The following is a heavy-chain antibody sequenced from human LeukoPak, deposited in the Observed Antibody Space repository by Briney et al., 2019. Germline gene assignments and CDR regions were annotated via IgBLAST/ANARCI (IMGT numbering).Heavy chain of an antibody. J-gene: IGHJ4*02. CDR3: ARDLSGVAGYTYGRGIDY. V-gene: IGHV3-7*01. Sequence: GGSLRLSCAASGFNFSNYWMSWIRQAPGKGLEWVANIKQDGSEKYYVDPVKGRFTISRDNAKTSLYLQMNSLRAEDTAVYYCARDLSGVAGYTYGRGIDYWGQGTLVTVSS. CDR1: GFNFSNYW. CDR2: IKQDGSEK. D-gene: IGHD5-18*01.